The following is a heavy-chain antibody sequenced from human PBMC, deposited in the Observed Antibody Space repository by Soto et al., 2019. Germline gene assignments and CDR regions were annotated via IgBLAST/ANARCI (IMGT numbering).Heavy chain of an antibody. CDR2: IWYDGSNK. J-gene: IGHJ4*02. CDR1: GFTFSSYG. V-gene: IGHV3-33*01. D-gene: IGHD6-19*01. CDR3: GRGGHRGGSGWYWLDY. Sequence: QVQLVESGGGVVQPGRSLRLSCAASGFTFSSYGMHWVRQAPGKGLEWVAVIWYDGSNKYYADSVKGRFTISRDNSKTTLYLQRNGLRAADTAVYYCGRGGHRGGSGWYWLDYWGQGTLVTVSS.